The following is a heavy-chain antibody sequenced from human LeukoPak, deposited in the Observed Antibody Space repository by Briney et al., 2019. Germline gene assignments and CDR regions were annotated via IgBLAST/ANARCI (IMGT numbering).Heavy chain of an antibody. CDR3: ARDPGYGGSVDY. J-gene: IGHJ4*02. Sequence: ASVKVSCKASGHTFTSYGISWVRQAPGQGLECMGWISAYNGNTNYAQKLQGRVTMTTDTSTSTAYMELRSLRSDDTAVYYCARDPGYGGSVDYWGQGTLVTVSS. CDR1: GHTFTSYG. V-gene: IGHV1-18*01. D-gene: IGHD4-23*01. CDR2: ISAYNGNT.